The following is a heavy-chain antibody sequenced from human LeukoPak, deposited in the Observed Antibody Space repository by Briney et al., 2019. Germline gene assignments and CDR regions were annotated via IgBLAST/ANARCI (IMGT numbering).Heavy chain of an antibody. Sequence: GGSLRLSCAASGFMFSSYWMSWVRQAPGKGLEWVSYISSSGSTIYYADSVKGRFTISRDNAKNSLYLQMNSLRAEGTAVYYCAELGITMIGGVWGKGTTVTISS. CDR1: GFMFSSYW. CDR2: ISSSGSTI. CDR3: AELGITMIGGV. D-gene: IGHD3-10*02. J-gene: IGHJ6*04. V-gene: IGHV3-48*03.